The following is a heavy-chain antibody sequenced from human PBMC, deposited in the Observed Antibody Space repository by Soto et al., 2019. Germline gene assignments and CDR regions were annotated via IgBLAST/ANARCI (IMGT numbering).Heavy chain of an antibody. V-gene: IGHV4-38-2*01. CDR2: IYHSGST. Sequence: PSETLSLTCAVSGYSISSGYYWGWIRQPPGKGLEWIGSIYHSGSTYYNPSLKSRVTISVDTSKNQFSLKLSSVTAADTAMYYCASASLVVIKPDAFDIWGQGTMVTVSS. J-gene: IGHJ3*02. D-gene: IGHD3-22*01. CDR1: GYSISSGYY. CDR3: ASASLVVIKPDAFDI.